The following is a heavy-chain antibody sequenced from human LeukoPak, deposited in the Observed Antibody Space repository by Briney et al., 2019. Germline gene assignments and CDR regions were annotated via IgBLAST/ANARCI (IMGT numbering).Heavy chain of an antibody. J-gene: IGHJ4*02. CDR3: ARDPCSGGNCYFDY. Sequence: PGGSLRLSCAASGFTFSDYYMSWIRQAPGKGLEWVSYISSSGSTIYYGDSVKGRFTISRDNAKNSLYLQTNSLRAEDTAVYYCARDPCSGGNCYFDYWGQGTLVTVSS. D-gene: IGHD2-15*01. CDR2: ISSSGSTI. V-gene: IGHV3-11*04. CDR1: GFTFSDYY.